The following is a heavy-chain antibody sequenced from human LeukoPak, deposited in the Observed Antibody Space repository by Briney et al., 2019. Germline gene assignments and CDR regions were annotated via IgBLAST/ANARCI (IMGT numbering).Heavy chain of an antibody. D-gene: IGHD4-23*01. CDR1: GSTFSSYA. Sequence: PGGSLRLSCAASGSTFSSYAMSWVRQAPGKGLEWVSAISGSGGSTYYADSVKGRFTISRDNSKNTLYLQMNSLRAEDTAVYYCAKDEGSPTVVTLFDYWGQGTLVTVSS. CDR3: AKDEGSPTVVTLFDY. J-gene: IGHJ4*02. CDR2: ISGSGGST. V-gene: IGHV3-23*01.